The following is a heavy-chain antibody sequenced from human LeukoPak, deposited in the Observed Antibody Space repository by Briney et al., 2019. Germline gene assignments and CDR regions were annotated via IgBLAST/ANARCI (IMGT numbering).Heavy chain of an antibody. CDR2: VSHDGTTT. CDR3: AKVPPSYSRGWYFQD. V-gene: IGHV3-30*18. D-gene: IGHD6-19*01. Sequence: PGGSLRLSCAAWGFTFSNYGMQWVRQAPGKGLEGVAVVSHDGTTTFYADSVKGRFTISRDNSKNPLDLQMYSLKPEDTAVYSCAKVPPSYSRGWYFQDWGQGTLVTVSS. CDR1: GFTFSNYG. J-gene: IGHJ1*01.